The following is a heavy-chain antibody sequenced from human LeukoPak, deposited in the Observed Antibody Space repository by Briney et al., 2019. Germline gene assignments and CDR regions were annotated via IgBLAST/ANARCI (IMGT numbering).Heavy chain of an antibody. D-gene: IGHD2-2*02. CDR3: ARDKARTSVVVPAAIYP. Sequence: PGRSLRLSCAASVFTFSSYAMHWVRQAPGKGLERVAVISYDGSNKYYADSVKGRFTIPRDNSKNTLYLQMNSLRAEDTAVYYCARDKARTSVVVPAAIYPWGQGTLVSVSS. CDR2: ISYDGSNK. CDR1: VFTFSSYA. J-gene: IGHJ5*02. V-gene: IGHV3-30-3*01.